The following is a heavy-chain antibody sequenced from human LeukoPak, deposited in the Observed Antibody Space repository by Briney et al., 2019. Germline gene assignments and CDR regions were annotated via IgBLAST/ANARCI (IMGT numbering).Heavy chain of an antibody. V-gene: IGHV1-2*02. D-gene: IGHD1-26*01. CDR2: INSNSGGT. J-gene: IGHJ5*02. Sequence: ASVKVSCKASGYSFTGYYIHWVRQAPGQGLEWMGWINSNSGGTNYAQKFQGRVTMTRDASISTAYMELSRLRSDDTAVYYCATATLVGATSSPWGQGTLVTVSS. CDR1: GYSFTGYY. CDR3: ATATLVGATSSP.